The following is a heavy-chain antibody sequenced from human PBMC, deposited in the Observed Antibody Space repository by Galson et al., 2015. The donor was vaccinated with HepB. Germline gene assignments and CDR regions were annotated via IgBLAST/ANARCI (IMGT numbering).Heavy chain of an antibody. CDR2: ISSSGSTI. J-gene: IGHJ4*02. V-gene: IGHV3-11*01. D-gene: IGHD3-10*01. Sequence: SLRLSCAASGFTFSDYYMSWIRQAPGKGLEWVSYISSSGSTIYYADSVKGRFTISRDNAKNSPYLQMNGLRAEDTAVYYCARDFRRFGVFDYWGQGTLVTVSS. CDR1: GFTFSDYY. CDR3: ARDFRRFGVFDY.